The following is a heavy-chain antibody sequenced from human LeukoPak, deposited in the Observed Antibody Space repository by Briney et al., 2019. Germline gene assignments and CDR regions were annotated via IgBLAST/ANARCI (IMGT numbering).Heavy chain of an antibody. CDR2: ISYDGSNK. J-gene: IGHJ4*02. D-gene: IGHD4-17*01. V-gene: IGHV3-30*18. CDR3: AKGPHQGYGDYLDY. Sequence: GGSLRLSCAASGFTFSSYGMHWARQALGKGLEWVAVISYDGSNKYYADSVKGRFTISRDNSKNTLYLQMNSLRAEDTAVYYCAKGPHQGYGDYLDYWGQGPLVTVSS. CDR1: GFTFSSYG.